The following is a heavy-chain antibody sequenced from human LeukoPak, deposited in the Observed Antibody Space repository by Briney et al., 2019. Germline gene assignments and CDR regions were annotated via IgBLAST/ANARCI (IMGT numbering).Heavy chain of an antibody. J-gene: IGHJ4*02. V-gene: IGHV4-59*01. CDR1: GGSISSYY. CDR3: ARARGYDILTGYYKYYFDY. D-gene: IGHD3-9*01. CDR2: IYYSGST. Sequence: SETLSLTCTVSGGSISSYYWSWIRQPPGKGLEWIGYIYYSGSTNYNPSLKSRVTISVDTSKNQFSLKLSSVTAADTAVYYCARARGYDILTGYYKYYFDYWGQGTLVTVSS.